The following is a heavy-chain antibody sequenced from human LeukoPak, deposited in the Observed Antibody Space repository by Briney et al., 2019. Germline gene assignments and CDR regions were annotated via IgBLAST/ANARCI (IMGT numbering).Heavy chain of an antibody. CDR1: GYTFTDYY. D-gene: IGHD3-22*01. CDR2: INPDNGDT. Sequence: ASVKVSCKASGYTFTDYYMYWVRQPPGQGLEWMGWINPDNGDTKYSENFHGRVTMTRDTSISTAYMELIRLRSDDTAVYYCVRAGLGGLDSTGYRFLEYWGQGTLVTVSA. V-gene: IGHV1-2*02. CDR3: VRAGLGGLDSTGYRFLEY. J-gene: IGHJ4*02.